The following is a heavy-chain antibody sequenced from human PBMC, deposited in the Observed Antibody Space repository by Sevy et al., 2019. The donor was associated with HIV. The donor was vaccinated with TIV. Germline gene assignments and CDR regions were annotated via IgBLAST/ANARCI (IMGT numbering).Heavy chain of an antibody. Sequence: ASVKVSCKASGGTFSSYAISWVRQAPGQGLEWMVRIIPIFGTANYAQKFQGRVTITADESTSTAYMELSSLRSEVTAVYYCARDRNYYGSGRIQSRYPYYYYMDVWGKGTTVTVSS. CDR2: IIPIFGTA. CDR1: GGTFSSYA. V-gene: IGHV1-69*13. CDR3: ARDRNYYGSGRIQSRYPYYYYMDV. D-gene: IGHD3-10*01. J-gene: IGHJ6*03.